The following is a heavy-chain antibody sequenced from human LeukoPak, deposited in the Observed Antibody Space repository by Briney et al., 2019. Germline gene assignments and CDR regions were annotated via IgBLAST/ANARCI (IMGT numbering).Heavy chain of an antibody. Sequence: XRXSXAAXXFXFSXYAMSWVRQAPGKGLEWVSAISGSGGSTYYADSVKGRFTISRDNSKNTLYLQMNSLRAEDTAVYYCAKRSRAYYFDYWGQGTLVTVSS. CDR2: ISGSGGST. V-gene: IGHV3-23*01. J-gene: IGHJ4*02. CDR1: XFXFSXYA. CDR3: AKRSRAYYFDY.